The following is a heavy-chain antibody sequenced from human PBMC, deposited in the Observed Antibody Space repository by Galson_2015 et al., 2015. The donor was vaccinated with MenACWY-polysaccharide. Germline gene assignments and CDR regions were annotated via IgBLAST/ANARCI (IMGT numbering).Heavy chain of an antibody. Sequence: SLRLSCAASGFTFKHYGMHWVRQAPGKGLEWVAFIRHDGTNEDYVDSVRGRFTISRDNSKNTLYLQMSSLRTEDTAVYFCAKQAYSSGGDYWGLGTLVTVSS. CDR3: AKQAYSSGGDY. CDR2: IRHDGTNE. CDR1: GFTFKHYG. J-gene: IGHJ4*02. D-gene: IGHD6-19*01. V-gene: IGHV3-30*02.